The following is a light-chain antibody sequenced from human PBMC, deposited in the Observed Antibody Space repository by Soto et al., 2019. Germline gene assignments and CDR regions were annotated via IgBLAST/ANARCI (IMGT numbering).Light chain of an antibody. J-gene: IGLJ1*01. Sequence: QSALTQPASVSGSPGQSITISCTGTSSDVGGYNYVSWYQQHPGKAPKLMIYDVSNRPSGVSNRFSGSKSVNTASLTISGLQAEDEADYYCSSYTSSNTLYVFGTGTKLTVL. CDR1: SSDVGGYNY. V-gene: IGLV2-14*01. CDR2: DVS. CDR3: SSYTSSNTLYV.